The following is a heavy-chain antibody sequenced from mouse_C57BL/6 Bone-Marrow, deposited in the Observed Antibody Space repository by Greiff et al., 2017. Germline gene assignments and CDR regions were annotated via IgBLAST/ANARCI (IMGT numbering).Heavy chain of an antibody. CDR1: GYTFTSYW. Sequence: VQLQQPGAELVKPGASVKLSCKASGYTFTSYWMHWVKQRPGQGLEWIGMIHPNSGSTNYNEKFKSKATLTVDKSSSTAYMQLSSLTSEDSAVYYGARRHGSSWFAYGGQGTLVTVSA. V-gene: IGHV1-64*01. CDR2: IHPNSGST. CDR3: ARRHGSSWFAY. J-gene: IGHJ3*01. D-gene: IGHD1-1*01.